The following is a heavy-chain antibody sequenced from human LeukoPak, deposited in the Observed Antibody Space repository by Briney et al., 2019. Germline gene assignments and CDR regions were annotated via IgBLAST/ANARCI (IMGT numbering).Heavy chain of an antibody. D-gene: IGHD2-15*01. CDR3: AKASLYCSGGSCYLADY. CDR1: EFNIRLNY. CDR2: VYSGGDK. V-gene: IGHV3-53*01. J-gene: IGHJ4*02. Sequence: GGSLRLSCAASEFNIRLNYMTRVRQAPGKGLEWVSIVYSGGDKYYADSVKGRFTISRDNSKNTLYLQMNSLRAEDTAVYYCAKASLYCSGGSCYLADYWGQGTLVTVSS.